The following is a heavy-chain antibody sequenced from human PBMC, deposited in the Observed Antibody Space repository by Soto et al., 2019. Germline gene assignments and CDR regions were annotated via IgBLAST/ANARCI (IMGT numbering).Heavy chain of an antibody. CDR1: GFTFSSYA. CDR2: ISGSGGST. D-gene: IGHD2-15*01. Sequence: GGSLRLSCAASGFTFSSYAMSWVRQAPGKGLEWVSAISGSGGSTYYADSVKGRFTISRDNSKNTLYLQMNSLRAEDTAVYYCAKNIVVVVAARNTNWFDPWGQGTLVTVSS. V-gene: IGHV3-23*01. CDR3: AKNIVVVVAARNTNWFDP. J-gene: IGHJ5*02.